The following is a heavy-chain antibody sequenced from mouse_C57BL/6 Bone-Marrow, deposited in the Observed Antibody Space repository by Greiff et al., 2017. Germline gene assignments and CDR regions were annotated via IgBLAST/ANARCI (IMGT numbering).Heavy chain of an antibody. J-gene: IGHJ3*01. CDR3: ARDQCITNAWFAY. CDR1: GFTFSSYA. V-gene: IGHV5-4*01. CDR2: ISDGGSYT. Sequence: EVKLQESGGGLVKPGGSLKLSCAASGFTFSSYAMSWVRHTPAKRLLWVATISDGGSYTFYPDNVKGRFTISRENAKNNLYLQMSHLKSEDTAMYYCARDQCITNAWFAYWGQGTLVTVSA. D-gene: IGHD1-1*01.